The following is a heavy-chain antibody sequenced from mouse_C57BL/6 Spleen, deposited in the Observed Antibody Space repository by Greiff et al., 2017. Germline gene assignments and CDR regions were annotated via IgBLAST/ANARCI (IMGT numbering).Heavy chain of an antibody. V-gene: IGHV14-2*01. CDR3: ARGLPFAD. CDR2: IDPEDGET. CDR1: GFNITDYY. Sequence: VQLQQSGAELVKPGASVKLSCTASGFNITDYYMHWVKQRTEQGLEWIGRIDPEDGETKYAPKFQGKATLTADTSSNTAYLQLSSLTSEDTAVYYCARGLPFADWGQGTLVTVSA. J-gene: IGHJ3*01.